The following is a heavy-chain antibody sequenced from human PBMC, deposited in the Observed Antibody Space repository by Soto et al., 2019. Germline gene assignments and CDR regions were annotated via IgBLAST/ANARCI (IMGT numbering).Heavy chain of an antibody. Sequence: QVQLVQSGAEVKKPGSSVKVSCKASGGTFSSYAISWVRQAPGQGLEWMGGIIPIFGTANYAQKFQGRVTITADESTSTAYMELSSLRSEYTAVYYCSRANELAAGRDYYDYGMDVWGQGTTVTVSS. V-gene: IGHV1-69*12. CDR3: SRANELAAGRDYYDYGMDV. J-gene: IGHJ6*01. D-gene: IGHD6-13*01. CDR2: IIPIFGTA. CDR1: GGTFSSYA.